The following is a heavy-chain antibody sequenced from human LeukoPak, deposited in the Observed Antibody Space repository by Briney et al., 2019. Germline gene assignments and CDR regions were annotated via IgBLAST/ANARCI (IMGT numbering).Heavy chain of an antibody. D-gene: IGHD3-10*01. J-gene: IGHJ4*02. CDR3: ARLYGSGSSILDY. Sequence: SETLSLTCTVYGGSFSGYYWSWIRQPPGKGLEWIGEINHSGSTNYNPSLKSRVTISVDTSKSQFSLKLSSVTAADTAVYYCARLYGSGSSILDYWGQGTLVTVSS. V-gene: IGHV4-34*01. CDR2: INHSGST. CDR1: GGSFSGYY.